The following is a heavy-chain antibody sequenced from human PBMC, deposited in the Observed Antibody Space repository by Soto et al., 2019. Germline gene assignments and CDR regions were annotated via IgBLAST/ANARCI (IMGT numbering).Heavy chain of an antibody. CDR2: INPNSGGT. D-gene: IGHD3-9*01. CDR1: GYTFTGFY. Sequence: ASVEGYCRSCGYTFTGFYMPWVRQATGQGLEWMGWINPNSGGTNYAQKFQGRVTMTRDTSISTAYMELSRLRSDDTAVYYCARALVTNYYYYGMDVWGQGTKVTVSS. V-gene: IGHV1-2*02. CDR3: ARALVTNYYYYGMDV. J-gene: IGHJ6*02.